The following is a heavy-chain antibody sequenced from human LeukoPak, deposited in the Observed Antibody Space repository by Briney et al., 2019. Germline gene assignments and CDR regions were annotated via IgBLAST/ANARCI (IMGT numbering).Heavy chain of an antibody. CDR2: IYYSGST. D-gene: IGHD6-19*01. J-gene: IGHJ4*02. CDR3: ARGASSSSGWPFDY. CDR1: GGSISSYY. V-gene: IGHV4-59*01. Sequence: PSETLSLTCTVSGGSISSYYWSWTRQPPGKGLEWIGYIYYSGSTNYNPSLKSRVTISVDTSKNQFSLKLSSVTAADTAVYYCARGASSSSGWPFDYWGQGTLVTVSS.